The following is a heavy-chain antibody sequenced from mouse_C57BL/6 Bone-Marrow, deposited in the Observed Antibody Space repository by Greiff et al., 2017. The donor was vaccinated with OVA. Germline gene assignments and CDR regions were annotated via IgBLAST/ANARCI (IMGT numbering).Heavy chain of an antibody. CDR1: GYTFTSYW. CDR2: IDPSDSEP. V-gene: IGHV1-52*01. Sequence: VQLQQPGAELVRPGSSVKLSCKASGYTFTSYWMHWVKQRPIQGLEWIGNIDPSDSEPHYNQKFKDKATLTVDKSSSTAYMQLSSLTSEDSAVYYCARSYGYDWGQGTLVTVSA. J-gene: IGHJ3*01. CDR3: ARSYGYD. D-gene: IGHD2-2*01.